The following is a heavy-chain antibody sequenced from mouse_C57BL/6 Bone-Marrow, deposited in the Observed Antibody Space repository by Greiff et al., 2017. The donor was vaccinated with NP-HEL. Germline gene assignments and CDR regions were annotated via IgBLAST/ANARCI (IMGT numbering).Heavy chain of an antibody. J-gene: IGHJ1*03. Sequence: AAGGVDFSRYWMSWVRRAQGKGLEWIGEINPDSSTINYAPSLKDKFIISRDNAQNTLYLQMSKVRSEDTALYYCARPHYGNYGYFDVWGTGTTVTVSS. D-gene: IGHD2-1*01. V-gene: IGHV4-1*01. CDR1: GVDFSRYW. CDR2: INPDSSTI. CDR3: ARPHYGNYGYFDV.